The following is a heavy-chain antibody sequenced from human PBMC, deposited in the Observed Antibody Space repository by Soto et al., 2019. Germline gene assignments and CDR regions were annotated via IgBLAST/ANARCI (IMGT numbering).Heavy chain of an antibody. V-gene: IGHV3-53*01. Sequence: PGGSLRLSCAASGFTASSNYMSWVRQAPGKGLEWVSVIYSGGSTYYADSVKGRFTISRDNSKNTLYLQMNSLRAEDTAVYYCARGSRITGTNFDYWGQGTLVTVSS. D-gene: IGHD1-20*01. J-gene: IGHJ4*02. CDR3: ARGSRITGTNFDY. CDR1: GFTASSNY. CDR2: IYSGGST.